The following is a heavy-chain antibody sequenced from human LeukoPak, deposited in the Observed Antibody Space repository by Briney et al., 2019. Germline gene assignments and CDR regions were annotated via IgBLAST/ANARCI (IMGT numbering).Heavy chain of an antibody. CDR1: GFTLSTYG. CDR2: IRNDGGKK. D-gene: IGHD1-26*01. J-gene: IGHJ4*02. CDR3: ARDIVGATRGFEY. V-gene: IGHV3-30*02. Sequence: PGGSLRLSCAASGFTLSTYGMHWVRQAPGKGLEWVAFIRNDGGKKYYADSVKGRFTISRDNSKNTLYLQMNSLRAEDTAVYYCARDIVGATRGFEYWGQGTLVTVSS.